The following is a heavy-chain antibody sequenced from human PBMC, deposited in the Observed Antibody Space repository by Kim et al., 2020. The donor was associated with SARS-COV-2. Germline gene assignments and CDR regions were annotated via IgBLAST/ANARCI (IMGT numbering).Heavy chain of an antibody. Sequence: GGSLRLSCAASGFTFSSYSMNWVRQAPGKGLEWVSYISSSSSTIYYADSVKGRFTISRDNAKNSLYLQMNSLRAEDTAVYYCARDLVTQGMDVWGQGTTVTVSS. V-gene: IGHV3-48*04. CDR1: GFTFSSYS. CDR2: ISSSSSTI. CDR3: ARDLVTQGMDV. D-gene: IGHD2-21*02. J-gene: IGHJ6*02.